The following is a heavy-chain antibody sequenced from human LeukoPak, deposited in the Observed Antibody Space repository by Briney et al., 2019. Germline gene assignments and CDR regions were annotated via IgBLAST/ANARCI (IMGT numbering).Heavy chain of an antibody. CDR1: GFSFSTYW. CDR3: AGDRWGLLGGDF. CDR2: ITQDGSEK. Sequence: GGSLRLSCAASGFSFSTYWMSWVRRAPGKGLEWVASITQDGSEKYYVDSVKGRFTISRDNAKNSLYLQMNSLRAEDTAVYYCAGDRWGLLGGDFWGQGTLVTVTS. J-gene: IGHJ4*02. D-gene: IGHD2-8*01. V-gene: IGHV3-7*04.